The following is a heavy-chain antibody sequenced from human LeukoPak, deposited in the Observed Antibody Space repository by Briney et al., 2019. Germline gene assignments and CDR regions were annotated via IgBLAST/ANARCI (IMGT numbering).Heavy chain of an antibody. J-gene: IGHJ6*03. Sequence: GVLRLSCAASGFTFSSYGMHWVRQAPGKGLEWVSYISSSSSTIYYADSVKGRFTISRDNAKKSLYLQMNSLRAVDTAVYYCARDLFTRYYMDVWGKGTTVTISS. V-gene: IGHV3-48*04. D-gene: IGHD2-21*01. CDR2: ISSSSSTI. CDR3: ARDLFTRYYMDV. CDR1: GFTFSSYG.